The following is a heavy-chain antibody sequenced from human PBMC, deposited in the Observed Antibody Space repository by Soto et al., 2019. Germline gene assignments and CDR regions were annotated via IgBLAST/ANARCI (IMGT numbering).Heavy chain of an antibody. D-gene: IGHD3-16*02. J-gene: IGHJ4*02. CDR1: GGTFSSYA. Sequence: QVQLVQSGAEVKKPGSSVKVSCKASGGTFSSYAISWVRQAPGQGLEWMGGIIPIFGTANYAQKFQGRVTITADKSTSTAYLELSSRRSEDTAVYYCASGLYDYVWGSYRPGDYWGQGTLVTVSS. CDR2: IIPIFGTA. V-gene: IGHV1-69*06. CDR3: ASGLYDYVWGSYRPGDY.